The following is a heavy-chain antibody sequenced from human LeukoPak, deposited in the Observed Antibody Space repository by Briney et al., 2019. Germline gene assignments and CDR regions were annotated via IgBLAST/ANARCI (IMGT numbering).Heavy chain of an antibody. CDR2: LYYSGST. Sequence: PSETLSLTCTVSGGSISSTTDYWGWIRQPPGKGLEWIGSLYYSGSTFYSTSLKSRVTISLDTSKNQFSLKLGSVTAADTAVYYCARERGYSSSWFYWGQGTLVTVSS. D-gene: IGHD6-13*01. V-gene: IGHV4-39*07. J-gene: IGHJ4*02. CDR3: ARERGYSSSWFY. CDR1: GGSISSTTDY.